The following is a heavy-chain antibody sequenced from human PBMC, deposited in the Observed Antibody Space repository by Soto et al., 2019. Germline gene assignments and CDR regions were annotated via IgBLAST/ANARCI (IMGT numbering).Heavy chain of an antibody. Sequence: QVQLVQSGAEVKKPGASVKVSCKASGYTFTSYAMHWVRQAPGQRLEWMGWINAGNGNTKYSQKFQGRVTITTDTSASTAYMELSSLRSEDTAVYHCASAIAVAGERRYYFDYWGQGTLVTVSS. V-gene: IGHV1-3*01. CDR3: ASAIAVAGERRYYFDY. D-gene: IGHD6-19*01. CDR2: INAGNGNT. J-gene: IGHJ4*02. CDR1: GYTFTSYA.